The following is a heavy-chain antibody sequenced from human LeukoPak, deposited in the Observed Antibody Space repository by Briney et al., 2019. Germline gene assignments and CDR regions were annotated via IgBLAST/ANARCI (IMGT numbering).Heavy chain of an antibody. Sequence: KPSETLSLTCAVYGGSFSGYYWSWIRQPPWKGLEWMGEINHSGSTNYNPSLNSRVTISVDTVKNKFSLKLSFVTSADTAVYYCASYCSSTSCYELAPWSQATLVTASS. J-gene: IGHJ5*02. V-gene: IGHV4-34*01. CDR1: GGSFSGYY. D-gene: IGHD2-2*01. CDR3: ASYCSSTSCYELAP. CDR2: INHSGST.